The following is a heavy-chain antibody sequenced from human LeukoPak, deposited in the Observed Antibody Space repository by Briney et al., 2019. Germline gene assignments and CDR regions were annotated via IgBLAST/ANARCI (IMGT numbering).Heavy chain of an antibody. Sequence: GGSLRLSCAASGFIFSNAWLNWVRQVPGKGLEWLGRIKSKSDGVKIDYAAPVKGRFTISRDDSKNMLFLQMNSLKIEDTAMYYCTTDGSGWYSVHWGQGTLVTVSS. CDR2: IKSKSDGVKI. CDR3: TTDGSGWYSVH. CDR1: GFIFSNAW. J-gene: IGHJ4*02. V-gene: IGHV3-15*07. D-gene: IGHD6-19*01.